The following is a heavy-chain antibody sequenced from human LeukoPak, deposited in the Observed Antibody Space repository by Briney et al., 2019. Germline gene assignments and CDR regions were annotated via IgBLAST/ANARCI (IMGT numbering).Heavy chain of an antibody. CDR2: INPSGGST. D-gene: IGHD3-10*01. V-gene: IGHV1-46*01. Sequence: ASVKVSRKASGYTFTSYYMHWVRQAPGQGLEWMGIINPSGGSTSYAQKFQGRVTMTRDASTSTVYMELSSLRSEDTAVYYCARNYKVARLVGRTYYYYGMDVWGKGTTVTVSS. CDR1: GYTFTSYY. CDR3: ARNYKVARLVGRTYYYYGMDV. J-gene: IGHJ6*04.